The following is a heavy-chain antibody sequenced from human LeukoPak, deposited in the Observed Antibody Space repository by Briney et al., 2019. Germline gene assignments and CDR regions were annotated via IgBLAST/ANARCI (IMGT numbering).Heavy chain of an antibody. Sequence: SETLSLTCTVSGGSISSYYWTWIRQPAGKGLEWIGRFYRTGSTNYNPSLKSRVTMSVDTSKNQFSLKLSSVTAADTAVYDRARDQYSGSLDYWGQGTLVTVSS. CDR1: GGSISSYY. D-gene: IGHD1-26*01. CDR2: FYRTGST. V-gene: IGHV4-4*07. CDR3: ARDQYSGSLDY. J-gene: IGHJ4*02.